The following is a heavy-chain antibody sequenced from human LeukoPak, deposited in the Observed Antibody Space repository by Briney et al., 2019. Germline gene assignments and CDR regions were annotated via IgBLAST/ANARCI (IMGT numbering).Heavy chain of an antibody. CDR2: IKQDGSEK. CDR3: ARDAVVAVAGMYYFDY. CDR1: GFTFSSHW. J-gene: IGHJ4*02. D-gene: IGHD6-19*01. Sequence: PGGSLRLSCAASGFTFSSHWMSWVRQAPGKGLEWVANIKQDGSEKYYVDSVKGRFTISRDNAKNSLYLQMNSLRAEDTALYYCARDAVVAVAGMYYFDYWGQGTLVTVSS. V-gene: IGHV3-7*01.